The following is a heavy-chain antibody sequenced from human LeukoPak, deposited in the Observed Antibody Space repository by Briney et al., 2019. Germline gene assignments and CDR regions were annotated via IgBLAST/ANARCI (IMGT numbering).Heavy chain of an antibody. CDR3: AKGITIFGVVNPNDY. J-gene: IGHJ4*02. D-gene: IGHD3-3*01. CDR1: GFTFSSYA. V-gene: IGHV3-23*01. CDR2: ISGSGHNT. Sequence: AGGSLRLSCAASGFTFSSYAMSWVRQAPGKGLEWVSSISGSGHNTYYADSVKGRFTVSRDNSKNTLYLQMNSLRAEDTAVYYCAKGITIFGVVNPNDYWGQGTLVTVSS.